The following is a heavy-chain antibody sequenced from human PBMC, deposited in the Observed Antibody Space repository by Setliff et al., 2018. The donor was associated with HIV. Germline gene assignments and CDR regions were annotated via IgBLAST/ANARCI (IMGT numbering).Heavy chain of an antibody. CDR2: ISTYNGNT. D-gene: IGHD6-19*01. J-gene: IGHJ5*02. Sequence: ASVKVSCKASGYTFTGYYVHWVRQAPGQGLEWMGWISTYNGNTNYAQKLQGRVTMTRDTFTSTAYMEMRSLRSDDTAVYYCARDVERYSSHSASGPWGQGTLVTVSS. V-gene: IGHV1-18*04. CDR3: ARDVERYSSHSASGP. CDR1: GYTFTGYY.